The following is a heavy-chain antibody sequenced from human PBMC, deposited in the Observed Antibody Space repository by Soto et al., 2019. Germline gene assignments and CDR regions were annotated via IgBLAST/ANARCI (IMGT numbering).Heavy chain of an antibody. J-gene: IGHJ4*02. CDR1: GFTFRSYW. CDR3: ASGVSSLNFDS. V-gene: IGHV3-74*01. CDR2: INSDGSST. Sequence: EVQLVESGGGLVQPGGSLRLSCAASGFTFRSYWMQWVRQAPVKGLVWVSWINSDGSSTSYADSVKGGFTISRDNAKNTLYLQMKSLSAEEPAVYYCASGVSSLNFDSWGQGTLVTVSS. D-gene: IGHD6-6*01.